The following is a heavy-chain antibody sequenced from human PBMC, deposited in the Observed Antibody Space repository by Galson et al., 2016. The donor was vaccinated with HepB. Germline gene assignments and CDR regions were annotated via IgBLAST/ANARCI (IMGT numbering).Heavy chain of an antibody. J-gene: IGHJ5*01. D-gene: IGHD2-21*02. CDR1: GFTFSTFG. CDR3: ARTTGDCGGDCSWFDP. CDR2: IWYDGTNK. V-gene: IGHV3-33*01. Sequence: SLRLSCAASGFTFSTFGMHWVRQAPGKGLEWVAFIWYDGTNKYYSDSVKGRFTISRDSSKNTLYLQMNSLRAADTAVYYCARTTGDCGGDCSWFDPWGQGTLVTVSS.